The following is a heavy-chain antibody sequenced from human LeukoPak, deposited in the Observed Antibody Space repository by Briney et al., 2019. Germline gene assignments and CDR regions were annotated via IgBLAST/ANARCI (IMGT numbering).Heavy chain of an antibody. D-gene: IGHD2-2*01. CDR1: GGSISSGDYY. Sequence: SETLSLTCTVSGGSISSGDYYWSWIRQPPGKGLEWIGYIYYSGSTYYNPSLKSRVTISVDTSKNQFSLKLSSVTAADTAVYYCAREVSGVVVPAANYYYYMDVWGKGTRSPSP. V-gene: IGHV4-30-4*08. CDR2: IYYSGST. CDR3: AREVSGVVVPAANYYYYMDV. J-gene: IGHJ6*03.